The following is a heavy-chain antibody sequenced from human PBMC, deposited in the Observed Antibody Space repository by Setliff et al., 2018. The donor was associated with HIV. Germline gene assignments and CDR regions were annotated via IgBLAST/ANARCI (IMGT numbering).Heavy chain of an antibody. CDR2: IYSCGNT. CDR3: AREEKLSAVAGTMYYYYAMDV. CDR1: GGSIRSDSYY. Sequence: PSETLSLTCTVSGGSIRSDSYYWTWIRQPAGEGLEWIGRIYSCGNTNYNPSLESRVTISVDTSKNQFSLKLSSVTAADTAVYYCAREEKLSAVAGTMYYYYAMDVWDQGTTVTVSS. J-gene: IGHJ6*02. D-gene: IGHD6-19*01. V-gene: IGHV4-61*02.